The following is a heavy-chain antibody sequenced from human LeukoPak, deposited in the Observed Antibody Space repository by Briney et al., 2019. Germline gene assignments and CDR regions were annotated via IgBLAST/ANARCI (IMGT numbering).Heavy chain of an antibody. CDR1: GDSITSSSYY. CDR2: IYYSGST. CDR3: ASGQQLVKDY. Sequence: SETLSLTCTVSGDSITSSSYYWGWIRQPPGKGLEWIGSIYYSGSTYYNPSLKSRVTISVDTSKNQFSLKLSSVTAADTAVYYCASGQQLVKDYWGQGTLVTVSS. V-gene: IGHV4-39*01. D-gene: IGHD6-6*01. J-gene: IGHJ4*02.